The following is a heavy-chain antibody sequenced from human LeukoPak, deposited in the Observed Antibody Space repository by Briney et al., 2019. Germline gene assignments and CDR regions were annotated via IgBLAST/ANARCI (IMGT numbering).Heavy chain of an antibody. D-gene: IGHD2-2*01. CDR2: ISGSGGNT. J-gene: IGHJ4*02. V-gene: IGHV3-23*01. Sequence: QPGGSLRLSCAASGFTFSSYAMSWVRQAPGKGLEWVSAISGSGGNTYYADCVKGRFTISRDNSKNTLYLQMNSLRAEDTAVYYCAKDSYRTIVVVPAAIWDYWGQGTLVTVSS. CDR3: AKDSYRTIVVVPAAIWDY. CDR1: GFTFSSYA.